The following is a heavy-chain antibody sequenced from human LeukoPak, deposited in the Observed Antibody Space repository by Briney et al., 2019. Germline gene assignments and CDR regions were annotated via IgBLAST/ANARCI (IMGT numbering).Heavy chain of an antibody. CDR2: IKQDGSEK. Sequence: GGSLRLSCAPSGFTFSSYWMSWVRQAPGKGLEWVANIKQDGSEKYYVDSVKGRFTISRDNAKNSLYLQMNGLRVEDTAVYYCARKAYGLDVWGKGTTVTVSS. CDR3: ARKAYGLDV. CDR1: GFTFSSYW. V-gene: IGHV3-7*03. J-gene: IGHJ6*04.